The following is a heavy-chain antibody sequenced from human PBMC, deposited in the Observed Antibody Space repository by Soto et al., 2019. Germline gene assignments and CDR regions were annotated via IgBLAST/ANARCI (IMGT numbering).Heavy chain of an antibody. Sequence: GGSLRLSCAASGFTFENYAKHWFRQAPGKGLEWVSGISWNSNTIAYADSVKGRFTISRDNAKNSLYLQMNSLRAEDTAFTYCANVTGPNWGQGTLVSVHS. CDR1: GFTFENYA. CDR3: ANVTGPN. V-gene: IGHV3-9*01. CDR2: ISWNSNTI. J-gene: IGHJ4*02.